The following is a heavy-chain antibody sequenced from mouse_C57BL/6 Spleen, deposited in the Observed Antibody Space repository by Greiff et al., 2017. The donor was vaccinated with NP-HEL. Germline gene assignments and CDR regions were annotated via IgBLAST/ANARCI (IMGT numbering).Heavy chain of an antibody. J-gene: IGHJ1*03. V-gene: IGHV1-69*01. CDR1: GYTFTSYW. CDR3: ARRGVVARYFDV. Sequence: QVQLKQPGAELVMPGASVKLSCKASGYTFTSYWMHWVKQRPGQGLEWIGEIDPSDSYTNYNQKFKGKSTLTVDKSSSTAYMQLSSLTSEDSAVYYCARRGVVARYFDVWGTGTTVTVSS. D-gene: IGHD1-1*01. CDR2: IDPSDSYT.